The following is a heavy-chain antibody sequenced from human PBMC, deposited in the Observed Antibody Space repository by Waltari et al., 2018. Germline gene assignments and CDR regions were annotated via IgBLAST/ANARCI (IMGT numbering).Heavy chain of an antibody. CDR2: IIPIFGTA. CDR1: GGTFSSSA. Sequence: QVQLVQSGAEVKKPGSSVQVSCKASGGTFSSSALTWVPQAPGQGLEWMGGIIPIFGTANYAQKFQGRVTITADESTSTAYMELSSLRSEDTAVYYCARGPRGYDILTAPDYWGQGTLVTVSS. V-gene: IGHV1-69*01. J-gene: IGHJ4*02. D-gene: IGHD3-9*01. CDR3: ARGPRGYDILTAPDY.